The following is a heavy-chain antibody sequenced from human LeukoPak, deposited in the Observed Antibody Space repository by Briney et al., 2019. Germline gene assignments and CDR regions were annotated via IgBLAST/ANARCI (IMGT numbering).Heavy chain of an antibody. CDR3: ARSTYCGGDCPFDY. Sequence: SGPTLVNPTQTLTLTCTFSGFSLRTPKMGVSWIRQPPGKALEGLSRIDLDDDKFYSTSLKTRLTISKDTSKNQVVLTMTNMDPVDTATFYCARSTYCGGDCPFDYWGQGTLVTVSS. J-gene: IGHJ4*02. CDR1: GFSLRTPKMG. V-gene: IGHV2-70*04. D-gene: IGHD2-21*02. CDR2: IDLDDDK.